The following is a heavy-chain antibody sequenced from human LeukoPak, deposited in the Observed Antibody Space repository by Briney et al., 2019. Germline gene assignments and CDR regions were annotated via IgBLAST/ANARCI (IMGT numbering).Heavy chain of an antibody. CDR3: AKGPLRFLEWLFFDY. D-gene: IGHD3-3*01. Sequence: GGSLRLSCAASGFTFDDYAMHWVRQAPGKGLEWVSGISWNSGSIGYADSVKGRFTISRDNAMNSLYLQMNSLRAEDMALYYCAKGPLRFLEWLFFDYWGQGTLVTVSS. CDR2: ISWNSGSI. J-gene: IGHJ4*02. V-gene: IGHV3-9*03. CDR1: GFTFDDYA.